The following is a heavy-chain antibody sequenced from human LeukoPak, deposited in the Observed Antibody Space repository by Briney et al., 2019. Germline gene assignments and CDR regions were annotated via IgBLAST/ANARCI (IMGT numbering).Heavy chain of an antibody. V-gene: IGHV1-8*03. CDR2: MNPNSGNT. J-gene: IGHJ4*02. D-gene: IGHD3-22*01. CDR3: ARGRHYYDSSGYPYYFDY. CDR1: GGTFNTYS. Sequence: GASVKVSCKASGGTFNTYSINWVRQATGQGLEWMGWMNPNSGNTGYAQKFQGRVTITRNTSISTAYMELSSLRSEDTAVYYCARGRHYYDSSGYPYYFDYWGQGTLVTVSS.